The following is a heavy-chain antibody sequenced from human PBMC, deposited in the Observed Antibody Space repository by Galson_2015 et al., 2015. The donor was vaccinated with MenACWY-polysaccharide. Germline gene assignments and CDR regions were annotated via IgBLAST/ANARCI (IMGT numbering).Heavy chain of an antibody. J-gene: IGHJ4*02. D-gene: IGHD3-10*01. CDR2: IKQDGSEK. Sequence: SLRLSCAASGFTLSDYAMRWVRQAPGKELEWVASIKQDGSEKYLVDSVKGRFTISRDNAENSLFLQMNSLRAEDKAVYYCARERWVRGVFFDQWGQVTLVTVSS. CDR1: GFTLSDYA. V-gene: IGHV3-7*01. CDR3: ARERWVRGVFFDQ.